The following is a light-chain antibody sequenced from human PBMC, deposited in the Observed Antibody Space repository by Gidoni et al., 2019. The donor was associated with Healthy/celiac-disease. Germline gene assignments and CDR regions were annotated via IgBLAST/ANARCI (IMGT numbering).Light chain of an antibody. CDR1: QGISSY. J-gene: IGKJ1*01. Sequence: IRLTHPPSSLSASVGDRVTITCRASQGISSYLAWYQQKPGKAPKLLIYAASNLQSGVPSRFSGSGSGTDFTLTMSSLQPEDFATYYCQQLNSYPRTFXQXTKVEIK. V-gene: IGKV1-9*01. CDR3: QQLNSYPRT. CDR2: AAS.